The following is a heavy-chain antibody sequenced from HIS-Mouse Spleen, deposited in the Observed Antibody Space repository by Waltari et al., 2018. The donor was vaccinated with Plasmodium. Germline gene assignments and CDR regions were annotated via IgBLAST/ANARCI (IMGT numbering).Heavy chain of an antibody. CDR2: IWYDGSNK. Sequence: QVQLVESGGGVVQPGRSLRRSCSASGFTFSSCGMLWVRQAPGKGLEWVAVIWYDGSNKYYADSVKGRFTIARDNSKNTLYLQMNSLRAEDTAVYYCAKLCYYGSGSYYHDAFDIWGQGTMVTVSS. D-gene: IGHD3-10*01. J-gene: IGHJ3*02. V-gene: IGHV3-33*06. CDR1: GFTFSSCG. CDR3: AKLCYYGSGSYYHDAFDI.